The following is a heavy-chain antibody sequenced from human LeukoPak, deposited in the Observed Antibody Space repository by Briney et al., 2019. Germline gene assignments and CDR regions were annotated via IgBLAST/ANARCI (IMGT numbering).Heavy chain of an antibody. CDR1: GGSFSGYY. CDR3: ARARGRFFDY. V-gene: IGHV4-34*01. CDR2: INHSGST. Sequence: SETLSLICAVYGGSFSGYYWSWIRQPTGKGLEWIGEINHSGSTNYNPSLKSRVTISVDTSKNQFSLKLSSVTAADTAVYYCARARGRFFDYWGQGTLVTVSS. J-gene: IGHJ4*02.